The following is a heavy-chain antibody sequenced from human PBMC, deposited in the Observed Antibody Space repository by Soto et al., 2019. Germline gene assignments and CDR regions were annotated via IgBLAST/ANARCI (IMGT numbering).Heavy chain of an antibody. CDR1: GGPFSSYA. D-gene: IGHD3-10*01. CDR3: ARKTWVVRGVTDSYYYYGMDV. Sequence: GASVKVSCKSSGGPFSSYASSWVRQAPGQGLEWMGGIIPIFGTANYAQKFQGRVTITADESTSTAYMELSSLRSEDTAVYYCARKTWVVRGVTDSYYYYGMDVWGQGTTVTVSS. J-gene: IGHJ6*02. CDR2: IIPIFGTA. V-gene: IGHV1-69*13.